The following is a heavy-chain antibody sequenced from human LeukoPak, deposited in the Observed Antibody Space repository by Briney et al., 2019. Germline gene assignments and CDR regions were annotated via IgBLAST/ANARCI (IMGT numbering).Heavy chain of an antibody. D-gene: IGHD3/OR15-3a*01. Sequence: PSETLSLTCTVSGDFLISNIYWWDWVRLPPGKRLEWIGATFYTGRTFYSPSLKSRVTISVDTSKNEFSLDLSSATAADTAVYYCARRRHNFDFYDAWGQGTRVTVSS. CDR2: TFYTGRT. CDR3: ARRRHNFDFYDA. CDR1: GDFLISNIYW. V-gene: IGHV4-39*01. J-gene: IGHJ3*01.